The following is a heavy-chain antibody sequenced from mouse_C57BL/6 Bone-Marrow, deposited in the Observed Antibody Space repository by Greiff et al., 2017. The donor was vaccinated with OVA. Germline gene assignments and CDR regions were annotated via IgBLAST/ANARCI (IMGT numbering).Heavy chain of an antibody. CDR2: ISTYYGDA. J-gene: IGHJ2*01. Sequence: VKVVESGPELVRPGVSVKISCKGSGYTFTDYAMHWVKQSHAKSLEWIGVISTYYGDASYNQKFKDKATMTVDKSSSTAYMELARLTSEDSAVYYCARWTTAQGTNYFDYWGQGTTLTVST. V-gene: IGHV1-67*01. D-gene: IGHD3-2*02. CDR1: GYTFTDYA. CDR3: ARWTTAQGTNYFDY.